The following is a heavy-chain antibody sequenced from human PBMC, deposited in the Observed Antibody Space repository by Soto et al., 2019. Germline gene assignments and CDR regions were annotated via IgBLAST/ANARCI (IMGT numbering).Heavy chain of an antibody. CDR1: GFTFSSYG. V-gene: IGHV3-33*01. Sequence: QVQLVESGGGVVQPGRSLRLSCAASGFTFSSYGMHWVRQAPGKGLEWVAVIWYDGSSKYYADSVKGRFTISRDNSKNTLYPERNSLRAEDTDVYYWARDRYYYDCSGSYFDYWGQGTLVTVSS. D-gene: IGHD3-22*01. CDR3: ARDRYYYDCSGSYFDY. CDR2: IWYDGSSK. J-gene: IGHJ4*02.